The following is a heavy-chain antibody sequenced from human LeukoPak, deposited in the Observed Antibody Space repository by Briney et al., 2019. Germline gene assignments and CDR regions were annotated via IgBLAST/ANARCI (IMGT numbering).Heavy chain of an antibody. CDR2: VNPKTGNT. V-gene: IGHV1-8*01. CDR3: ARGPRVFGVVLSSHWFFDV. J-gene: IGHJ2*01. D-gene: IGHD3-3*01. CDR1: GYTFSSYD. Sequence: ASVKVSCTPSGYTFSSYDINWVRQGAGQGLEWMGWVNPKTGNTGYAQKFQGRLSFTRNTSINTAYMELSSLRSEDTAVYYCARGPRVFGVVLSSHWFFDVWGRGTLVTVSS.